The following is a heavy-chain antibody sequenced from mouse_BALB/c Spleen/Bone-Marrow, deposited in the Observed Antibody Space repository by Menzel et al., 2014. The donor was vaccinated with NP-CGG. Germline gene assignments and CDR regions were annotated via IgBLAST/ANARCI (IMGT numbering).Heavy chain of an antibody. CDR3: ARYDGYSVNAMDY. CDR1: GFTFTDYY. Sequence: EVKVEESGGGLVQPGSSLRLSCATSGFTFTDYYMNWVRQPPGKALEWLGFIRNKANGYTTEFSASVKGRFTISRDNSQSILYLQMNTLRAEDSATYYCARYDGYSVNAMDYWGQGTSVTVSS. V-gene: IGHV7-3*02. D-gene: IGHD2-3*01. J-gene: IGHJ4*01. CDR2: IRNKANGYTT.